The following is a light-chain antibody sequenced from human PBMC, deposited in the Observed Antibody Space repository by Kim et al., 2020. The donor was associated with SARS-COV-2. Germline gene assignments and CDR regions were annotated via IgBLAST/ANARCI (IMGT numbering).Light chain of an antibody. CDR1: QGIRND. CDR2: AAS. J-gene: IGKJ2*01. V-gene: IGKV1-17*01. CDR3: LQYDGYPRT. Sequence: DIQMTQSPSSLSASVGDRVTITCRASQGIRNDLGWIQQKPGKASKALIYAASSLHSGVPSRFSGSGSGTEFTLTISCLQPEDFATYYCLQYDGYPRTFGQGTKLEI.